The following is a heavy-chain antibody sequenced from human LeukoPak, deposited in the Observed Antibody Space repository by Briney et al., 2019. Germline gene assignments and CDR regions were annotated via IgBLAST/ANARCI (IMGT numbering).Heavy chain of an antibody. V-gene: IGHV3-21*01. D-gene: IGHD5-18*01. CDR1: GFTFSSYS. J-gene: IGHJ6*03. Sequence: GGPLRLSCAASGFTFSSYSMNWVRQAPGKGLEWVSSISSSSSYIYYADSVKGRFTISRDNAKNSLYLQMNSLRAEDTAVYYCARVADTAMVPYYMDVWGKGTTVTVSS. CDR3: ARVADTAMVPYYMDV. CDR2: ISSSSSYI.